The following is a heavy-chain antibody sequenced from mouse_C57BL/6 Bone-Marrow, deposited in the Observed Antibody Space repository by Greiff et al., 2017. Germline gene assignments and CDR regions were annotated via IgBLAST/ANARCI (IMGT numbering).Heavy chain of an antibody. D-gene: IGHD1-1*01. Sequence: VQLQQSGAELMKPGASVKLSCKATGYTFTGYWIEWVKQRPGHGLEWIGEILPGSGSTNNNEKFKGKATFTAATSSYTAYLQLSSLTIEDSAISNCERWRCGSSYDWYFDVWGKGTTVTVSS. CDR1: GYTFTGYW. J-gene: IGHJ1*03. CDR2: ILPGSGST. V-gene: IGHV1-9*01. CDR3: ERWRCGSSYDWYFDV.